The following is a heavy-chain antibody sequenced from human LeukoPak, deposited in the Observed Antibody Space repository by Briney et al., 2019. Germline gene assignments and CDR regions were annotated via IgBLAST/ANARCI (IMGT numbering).Heavy chain of an antibody. J-gene: IGHJ5*02. Sequence: GASVKVSCKASGYTFTSYGISWARQAPGQGLEWMGVINPSGDSTSYAQKFQGRVTMTRDTSTSTVYMELCSLRSEDTAIYYCAKLAASETGEGSWGQGTLVTVSS. CDR3: AKLAASETGEGS. V-gene: IGHV1-46*01. CDR2: INPSGDST. D-gene: IGHD6-13*01. CDR1: GYTFTSYG.